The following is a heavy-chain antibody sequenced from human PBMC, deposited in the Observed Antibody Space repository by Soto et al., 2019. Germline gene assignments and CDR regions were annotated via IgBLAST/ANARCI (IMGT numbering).Heavy chain of an antibody. CDR3: ARDRYCGGGSCYEVWFAP. J-gene: IGHJ5*02. Sequence: ASVKVSCKASGYTFTSYYMHWVRQAPGQGLEWMGIINPSGGSTSYAQKFQGRVTMTRDTSTSTVYMELSSLRSEDTAVYYCARDRYCGGGSCYEVWFAPWGKGTLVTVSS. D-gene: IGHD2-15*01. V-gene: IGHV1-46*01. CDR1: GYTFTSYY. CDR2: INPSGGST.